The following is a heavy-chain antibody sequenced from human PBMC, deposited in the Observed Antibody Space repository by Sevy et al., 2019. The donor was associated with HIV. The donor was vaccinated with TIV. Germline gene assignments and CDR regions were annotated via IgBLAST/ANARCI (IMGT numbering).Heavy chain of an antibody. D-gene: IGHD5-12*01. V-gene: IGHV1-2*02. J-gene: IGHJ3*02. Sequence: ASVKVSCKASGYTFTGYYMHWVRQAPGQGLEWMGWINPNSGGTNYAQKFQGRVTLTRDTSISTAYMEVTRLSSDDTAVYLCARGGYSGYEVYAFDIWGQGTMVTVSS. CDR1: GYTFTGYY. CDR3: ARGGYSGYEVYAFDI. CDR2: INPNSGGT.